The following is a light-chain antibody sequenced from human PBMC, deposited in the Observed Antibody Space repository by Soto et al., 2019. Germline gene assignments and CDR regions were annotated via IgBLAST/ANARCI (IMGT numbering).Light chain of an antibody. Sequence: DMQMTQSPSTLSASVGDRVSITCRASQSISSWLAWYQQKPGKAPKLLIYKASTLKSGVPSRFSGSGSGTEFTLTISSLQPDELATYYCQHYNSYSEAFGQGTKVDIK. J-gene: IGKJ1*01. CDR1: QSISSW. V-gene: IGKV1-5*03. CDR2: KAS. CDR3: QHYNSYSEA.